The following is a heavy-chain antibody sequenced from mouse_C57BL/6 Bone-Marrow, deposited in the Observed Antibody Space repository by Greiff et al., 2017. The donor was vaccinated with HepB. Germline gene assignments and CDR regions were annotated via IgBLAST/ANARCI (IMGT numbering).Heavy chain of an antibody. D-gene: IGHD2-5*01. CDR3: ASHYSNYDYYAMDY. CDR2: ISNGGGST. CDR1: GFTFSDYY. V-gene: IGHV5-12*01. Sequence: EVHLVESGGGLVQPGGSLKLSCAASGFTFSDYYMYWVRQTPEKRLEWVAYISNGGGSTYYPDTVKGRFTISRDNAKNTLYLQMSRLKSEDTAMYYCASHYSNYDYYAMDYWGQGTSVTVSS. J-gene: IGHJ4*01.